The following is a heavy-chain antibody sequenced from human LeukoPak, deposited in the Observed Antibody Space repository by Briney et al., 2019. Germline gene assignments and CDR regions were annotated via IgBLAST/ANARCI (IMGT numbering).Heavy chain of an antibody. V-gene: IGHV3-30*18. CDR2: ISYDGSNK. CDR1: GFTFSSYG. CDR3: AKDFSIGVYYGSGSDY. J-gene: IGHJ4*02. Sequence: GGSLRLSCAASGFTFSSYGMHWVRQAPGKGLEWVAVISYDGSNKYYADSVKGRFTISRDNSKNTLYLQMNSLRAEDTTVYYCAKDFSIGVYYGSGSDYWGQGTLVTVSS. D-gene: IGHD3-10*01.